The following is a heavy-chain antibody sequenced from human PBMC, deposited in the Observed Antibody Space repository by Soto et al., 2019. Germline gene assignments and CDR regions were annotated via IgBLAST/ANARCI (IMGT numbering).Heavy chain of an antibody. V-gene: IGHV4-34*01. CDR3: ANSDYGDHDY. Sequence: SETLSLTCAVYGGSFSGYYWSWIRQPPGKGLEWIGEINHSGSTNYNPSLKSRVTISVDTSKNQFSLKLSSVTAADTAVYYCANSDYGDHDYWGQGTLVTVSS. CDR1: GGSFSGYY. D-gene: IGHD4-17*01. CDR2: INHSGST. J-gene: IGHJ4*02.